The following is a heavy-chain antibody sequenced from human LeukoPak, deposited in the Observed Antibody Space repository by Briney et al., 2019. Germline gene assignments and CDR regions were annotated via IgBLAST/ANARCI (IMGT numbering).Heavy chain of an antibody. Sequence: SETLSLTCALSTVSGSSGNWWSWVRQPPGKGLEWIGEVQKTGKTNYNPSLKTRVTISIDASKNQLSLELTSVTAADAAVYYCARELLGAPTPGAYWGQGTRVTVSS. J-gene: IGHJ4*02. D-gene: IGHD7-27*01. CDR3: ARELLGAPTPGAY. V-gene: IGHV4-4*02. CDR1: TVSGSSGNW. CDR2: VQKTGKT.